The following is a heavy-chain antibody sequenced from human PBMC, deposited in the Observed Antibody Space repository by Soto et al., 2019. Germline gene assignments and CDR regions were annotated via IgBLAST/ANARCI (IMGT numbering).Heavy chain of an antibody. D-gene: IGHD3-22*01. CDR3: ARGGYFDSSNYLAY. CDR2: INPGNGNT. V-gene: IGHV1-3*01. Sequence: GSVKVSCKASGYTFTSYGINWVRQAPGRGLEWMGWINPGNGNTKYSQQFQGRVIIDRDTSASTAYMELSSLRPEDTAVYYCARGGYFDSSNYLAYWGLGTLVTVSS. CDR1: GYTFTSYG. J-gene: IGHJ4*02.